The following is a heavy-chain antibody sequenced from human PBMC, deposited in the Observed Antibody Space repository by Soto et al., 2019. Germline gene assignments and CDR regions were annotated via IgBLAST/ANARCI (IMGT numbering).Heavy chain of an antibody. V-gene: IGHV3-23*01. CDR3: ARITRS. CDR1: GLTVGSSA. D-gene: IGHD3-3*01. CDR2: LSGDGKAT. J-gene: IGHJ5*02. Sequence: EVRLLESGGGLVQPGGSLRLSCAASGLTVGSSAMTWVRQAPGKGLEWISSLSGDGKATYYADSVKGRFTISRDISKNTLFLQMDSLGVEDTAIYFCARITRSWGQGTRVTVSS.